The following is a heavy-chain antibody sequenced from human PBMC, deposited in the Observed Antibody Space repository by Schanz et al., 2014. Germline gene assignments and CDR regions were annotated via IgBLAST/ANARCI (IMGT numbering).Heavy chain of an antibody. CDR1: GFTVSSNY. D-gene: IGHD3-9*01. CDR2: TYSDGTT. J-gene: IGHJ4*02. V-gene: IGHV3-66*01. Sequence: EVQLVESGGGLVQPGGSLRLSCAASGFTVSSNYMSWVRQAPGKGLEWVSVTYSDGTTYYADSVKGRFTISRDNSKNTLYLQMNSLRAEDTAVYYCARDARGDILTGYWYYFDYWGQGTLVTVS. CDR3: ARDARGDILTGYWYYFDY.